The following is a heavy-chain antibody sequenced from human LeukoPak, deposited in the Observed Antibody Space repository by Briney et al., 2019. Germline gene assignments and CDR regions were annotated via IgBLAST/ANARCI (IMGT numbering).Heavy chain of an antibody. V-gene: IGHV3-7*01. CDR1: GFTFSSYS. D-gene: IGHD1-1*01. Sequence: GGSLRLSCAASGFTFSSYSMNWVRQAPGKGLEWVANMKQDGSERYYVDSVKGRFTISRDNAKNSLYLEMNSLRAEDTSVYYCARYKPQYRWDLYYFDYWGQGTLVTVSS. CDR2: MKQDGSER. CDR3: ARYKPQYRWDLYYFDY. J-gene: IGHJ4*02.